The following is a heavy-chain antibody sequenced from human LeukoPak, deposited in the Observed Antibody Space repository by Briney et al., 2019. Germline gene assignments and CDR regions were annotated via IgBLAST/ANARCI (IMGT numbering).Heavy chain of an antibody. J-gene: IGHJ4*02. CDR3: AIMLTGDPDY. CDR1: GFTFSSYG. V-gene: IGHV3-30*02. D-gene: IGHD7-27*01. Sequence: GGSLRLSCAASGFTFSSYGMHWVRQAPGKGLEWEAFIRYDGGNKYYADSVKGRFTISRDNSKNTLYLQMNSLRAEDTAVYYCAIMLTGDPDYWGQGTLVTVSS. CDR2: IRYDGGNK.